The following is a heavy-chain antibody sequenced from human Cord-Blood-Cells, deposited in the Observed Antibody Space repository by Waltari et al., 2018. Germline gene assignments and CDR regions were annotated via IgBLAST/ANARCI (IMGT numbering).Heavy chain of an antibody. CDR2: ISGSGGST. D-gene: IGHD2-21*02. Sequence: EVQLLESGGGLVQPGGSLRLSCAASGFTFSSYAMSWVRQAPGKGLGWVSAISGSGGSTYYADSVKGRFTISRDNSKNTLYLQMNSLRAEDTAVYYCAKDLAETDYFDYWGQGTLVTVSS. CDR3: AKDLAETDYFDY. V-gene: IGHV3-23*01. J-gene: IGHJ4*02. CDR1: GFTFSSYA.